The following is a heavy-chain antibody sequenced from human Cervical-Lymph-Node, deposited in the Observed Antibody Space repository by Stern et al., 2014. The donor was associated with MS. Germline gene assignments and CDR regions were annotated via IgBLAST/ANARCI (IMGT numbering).Heavy chain of an antibody. J-gene: IGHJ4*02. CDR2: IFPGGSDI. Sequence: VQLGQSGPEVKRPGESLKISCQASGYTFTSYWIRWVRQIPGQGLEGMAMIFPGGSDIRYSPSFQGQVTISADKSSSTAYWQWNNLKASDTAIYYCARQRYFDYWGQGTLVTVSS. V-gene: IGHV5-51*01. CDR3: ARQRYFDY. CDR1: GYTFTSYW.